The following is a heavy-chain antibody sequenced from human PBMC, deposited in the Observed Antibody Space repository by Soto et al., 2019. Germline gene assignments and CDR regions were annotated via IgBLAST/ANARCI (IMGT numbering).Heavy chain of an antibody. V-gene: IGHV3-30*18. D-gene: IGHD2-15*01. J-gene: IGHJ6*02. CDR1: GFTFSSYG. Sequence: GGSLRLSCAASGFTFSSYGMHWVRQAPGKGLEWVAVISYDGSNKYYADSVKGRFTISRDNSKNTLYLQMNSLRAEDTAVYYCAKDWLSAATPKLRYYYYYGMDVWGQGTTVTVSS. CDR3: AKDWLSAATPKLRYYYYYGMDV. CDR2: ISYDGSNK.